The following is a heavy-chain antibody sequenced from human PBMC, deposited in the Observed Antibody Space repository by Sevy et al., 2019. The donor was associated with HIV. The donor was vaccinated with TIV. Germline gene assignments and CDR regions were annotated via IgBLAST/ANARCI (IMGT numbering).Heavy chain of an antibody. V-gene: IGHV3-21*01. Sequence: GGSLRLSCAASGFTFSSYSMNWVRQAPGKGLEWVSSISSSSSYIYYADSVKGRFTISRDNAKNSLYLQMNSLRAEDTAVYYGARGVAVAGGGYFDYWGQGTLVTVSS. CDR2: ISSSSSYI. CDR3: ARGVAVAGGGYFDY. D-gene: IGHD6-19*01. CDR1: GFTFSSYS. J-gene: IGHJ4*02.